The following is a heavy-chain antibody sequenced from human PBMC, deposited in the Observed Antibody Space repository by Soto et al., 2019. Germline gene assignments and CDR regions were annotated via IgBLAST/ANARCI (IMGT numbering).Heavy chain of an antibody. J-gene: IGHJ5*02. Sequence: SETLSLTCAVSGGSISSGGYSWSWIRQPPGKGLEWIGYIYHSGSTYYNPSLKSRVTISVDRSKNQFSLKLSSVTAADTAVYYCARTLRNSENWFDPWGQGTLVTVSS. CDR2: IYHSGST. CDR3: ARTLRNSENWFDP. CDR1: GGSISSGGYS. D-gene: IGHD4-17*01. V-gene: IGHV4-30-2*01.